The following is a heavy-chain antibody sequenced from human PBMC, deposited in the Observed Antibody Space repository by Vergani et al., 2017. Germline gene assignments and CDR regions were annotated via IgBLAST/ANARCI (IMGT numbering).Heavy chain of an antibody. V-gene: IGHV4-61*02. CDR1: GGYINSHNYY. CDR2: IHTSGSN. CDR3: ARGSCLGGSCYKPLFDD. J-gene: IGHJ4*02. Sequence: QVQLQESGPGLVKPSQTLSLTCTGSGGYINSHNYYWSWIRQPAGKGLEWIGRIHTSGSNNYNPYLKSRVTMSEDTSKNQFSLYLTSVTAADTAVYFCARGSCLGGSCYKPLFDDWGQGILVTVSS. D-gene: IGHD2-15*01.